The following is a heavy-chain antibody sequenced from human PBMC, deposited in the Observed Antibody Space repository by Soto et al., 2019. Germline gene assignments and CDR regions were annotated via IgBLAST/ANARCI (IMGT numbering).Heavy chain of an antibody. V-gene: IGHV3-23*01. J-gene: IGHJ4*02. CDR2: ISGSDDST. D-gene: IGHD6-6*01. Sequence: EVQLLESGGGLVQPGESLRLSCAASGFTFSSYAMSWVRQAPGKGLEWVSVISGSDDSTYYADSVKGRFTISRDNSKNTLYLQMNSLRAEDTDVYSCAKRSSSSTFDYWGQGTLVTVSS. CDR3: AKRSSSSTFDY. CDR1: GFTFSSYA.